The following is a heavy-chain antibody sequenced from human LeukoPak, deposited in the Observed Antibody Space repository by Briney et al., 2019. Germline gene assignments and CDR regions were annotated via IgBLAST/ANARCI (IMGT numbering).Heavy chain of an antibody. Sequence: PGGSLRLSCAASGFTFGSYAMSWVRQAPGKGLEWVSAISGSGGSTYYADSVKGRFTISRDNSKNTLYLQMNSLRAEDTAVYYCAKDPEMATIMGDWFDPWGQGTPVTVSS. CDR2: ISGSGGST. D-gene: IGHD5-24*01. V-gene: IGHV3-23*01. CDR1: GFTFGSYA. CDR3: AKDPEMATIMGDWFDP. J-gene: IGHJ5*02.